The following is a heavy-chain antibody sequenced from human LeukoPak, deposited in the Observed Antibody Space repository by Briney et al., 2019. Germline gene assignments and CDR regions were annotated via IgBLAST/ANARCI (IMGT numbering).Heavy chain of an antibody. CDR1: GFTFDDYA. CDR3: AKDTRYSGYDSGPIDY. Sequence: PGGSLRLSCAASGFTFDDYAMHWVRQAPGKGLEWVSGISWNSGSIGYADSVKGRFTISRDNAKNSLYLQMNSLRAEDTALYYRAKDTRYSGYDSGPIDYWGQGTLVTVSS. V-gene: IGHV3-9*01. D-gene: IGHD5-12*01. J-gene: IGHJ4*02. CDR2: ISWNSGSI.